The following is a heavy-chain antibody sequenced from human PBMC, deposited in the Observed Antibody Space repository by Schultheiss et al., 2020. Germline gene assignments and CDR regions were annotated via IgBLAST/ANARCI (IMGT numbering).Heavy chain of an antibody. V-gene: IGHV1-18*01. CDR2: ISAYNGNT. CDR3: ARAPLAVAGVGWFDP. J-gene: IGHJ5*02. D-gene: IGHD6-19*01. Sequence: ASVKVSCKASGYTFTSYGISWVRQAPGQGLEWMGWISAYNGNTNYAQKLQGRVTMTTDTSTSTAYMELRSLRSDDTAVYYCARAPLAVAGVGWFDPWGQGTLVTVSS. CDR1: GYTFTSYG.